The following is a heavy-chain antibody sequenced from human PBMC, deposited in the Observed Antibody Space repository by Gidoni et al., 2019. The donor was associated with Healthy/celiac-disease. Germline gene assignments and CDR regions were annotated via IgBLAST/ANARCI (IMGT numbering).Heavy chain of an antibody. CDR3: AFARDGSGGRGDYFDY. CDR2: IIPIFGTA. V-gene: IGHV1-69*01. J-gene: IGHJ4*02. D-gene: IGHD2-15*01. CDR1: GGPFSIYA. Sequence: QVQLVQSGAEVKKPGSSVTVSCKASGGPFSIYAISWVRQAPGQGLEWMGVIIPIFGTANYAQKFQGRVTITADESTSTAYMELSSLRSEDTAVYYCAFARDGSGGRGDYFDYWGQGTLVTVSS.